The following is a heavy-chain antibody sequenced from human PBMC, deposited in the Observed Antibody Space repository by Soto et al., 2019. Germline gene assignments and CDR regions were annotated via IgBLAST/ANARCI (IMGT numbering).Heavy chain of an antibody. V-gene: IGHV3-30-3*01. CDR2: ITYGGSNK. D-gene: IGHD6-13*01. Sequence: QPGGSLRLSCAASGFTFSDYYMSWIRQAPGKGLEWVAVITYGGSNKYYADSVKGRFTISRDNSKNTLYLQMNSLRAEDTAVYYCARDGVSSSWLSYYYYGMDVWGQGTTVTVSS. CDR1: GFTFSDYY. J-gene: IGHJ6*02. CDR3: ARDGVSSSWLSYYYYGMDV.